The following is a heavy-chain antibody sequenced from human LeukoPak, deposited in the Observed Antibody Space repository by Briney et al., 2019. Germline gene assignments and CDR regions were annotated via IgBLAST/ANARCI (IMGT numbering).Heavy chain of an antibody. J-gene: IGHJ4*02. Sequence: ASVKVSCKASGYXFTSYPIHWVRQAPGRGLEWMGIINPSGGSTNYAQKFQGRVTMTRDTSTSTVYMELSSLRSEDTAVYYCARLGYCSSTVCQWGQGTLVTVSS. CDR1: GYXFTSYP. V-gene: IGHV1-46*01. CDR2: INPSGGST. CDR3: ARLGYCSSTVCQ. D-gene: IGHD2-2*01.